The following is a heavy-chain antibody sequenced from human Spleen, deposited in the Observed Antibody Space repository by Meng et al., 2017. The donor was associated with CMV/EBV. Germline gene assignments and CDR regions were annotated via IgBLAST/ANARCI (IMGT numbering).Heavy chain of an antibody. CDR3: ASPPHAVAAAM. CDR1: GFSFSSYW. CDR2: ISSSSGTT. V-gene: IGHV3-48*04. D-gene: IGHD2-2*01. J-gene: IGHJ4*02. Sequence: GESLKISCEASGFSFSSYWMHWVRQAPGKGLEWVSYISSSSGTTYYADSVKGRFTISRDNAKNSLYLQMNSLRAEDTAVYYCASPPHAVAAAMWGQGTLVTVSS.